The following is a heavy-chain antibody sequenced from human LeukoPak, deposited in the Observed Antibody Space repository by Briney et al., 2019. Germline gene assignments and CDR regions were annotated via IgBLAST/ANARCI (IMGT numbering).Heavy chain of an antibody. CDR1: GYMFTTYY. Sequence: ASGKVSCKASGYMFTTYYMHWVRQAPGQGLEWMGIINPSDGSTSYAQKFQGRVIMTRDTSTSTVYMDLSSLRSEDTAVYFCARDWGYSSTWYYFDYWGQGTLVTVSS. J-gene: IGHJ4*02. CDR3: ARDWGYSSTWYYFDY. CDR2: INPSDGST. V-gene: IGHV1-46*01. D-gene: IGHD2-2*01.